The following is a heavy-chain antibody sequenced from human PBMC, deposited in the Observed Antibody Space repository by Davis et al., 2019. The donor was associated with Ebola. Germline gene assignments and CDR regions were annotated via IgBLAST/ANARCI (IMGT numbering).Heavy chain of an antibody. CDR3: ARDGGWVRPAFDI. D-gene: IGHD6-19*01. J-gene: IGHJ3*02. CDR1: GFTFSSYS. V-gene: IGHV3-48*01. CDR2: ISSSSSTI. Sequence: GGSLRLSCAASGFTFSSYSMNWVRQAPGKGLEWVSYISSSSSTIYYADSMKGRFTISRDNSKNTLYLQMNSLRAEDTAVYYCARDGGWVRPAFDIWGQGTMVTVSS.